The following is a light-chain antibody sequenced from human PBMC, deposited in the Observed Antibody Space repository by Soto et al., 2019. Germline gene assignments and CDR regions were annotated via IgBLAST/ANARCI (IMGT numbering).Light chain of an antibody. J-gene: IGKJ1*01. CDR3: QQYHNWPPL. CDR1: QSVSNN. CDR2: GAS. V-gene: IGKV3-15*01. Sequence: EIVMTQSPATLSVSPGERATLSCRASQSVSNNLAWYQQKPGQAPRLLIYGASTRATGIPVRFSGSGSGTEFTLTISSLQSEDFAVYSCQQYHNWPPLFGQGTKVDIK.